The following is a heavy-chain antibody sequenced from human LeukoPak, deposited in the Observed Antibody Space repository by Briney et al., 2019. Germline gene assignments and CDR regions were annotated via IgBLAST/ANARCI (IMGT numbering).Heavy chain of an antibody. V-gene: IGHV2-5*01. CDR2: IYWNDDK. D-gene: IGHD3-9*01. CDR3: AHSLIDILTGYSYDAFDI. CDR1: GFSLSTSGVG. J-gene: IGHJ3*02. Sequence: ESGPTLVKPTQTLTLTCTFSGFSLSTSGVGVGWIRQPPGKALEWPALIYWNDDKRYSPSLKRRLTLTKDPSKNQVVLTMTNMDPVDTATYYCAHSLIDILTGYSYDAFDIWGQGTMVTVSS.